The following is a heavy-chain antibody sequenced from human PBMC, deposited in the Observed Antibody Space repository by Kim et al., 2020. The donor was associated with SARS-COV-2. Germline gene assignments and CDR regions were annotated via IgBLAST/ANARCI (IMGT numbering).Heavy chain of an antibody. CDR1: GFTFDDYA. D-gene: IGHD2-8*01. CDR3: AKDIPSNDTETFDI. Sequence: GGSLRLSCAASGFTFDDYALHWVRLTPRKGLEWVSGISWNSATTDYADSVKGRFTISRDNARNSLYLQMNSLRPDDTAFYYCAKDIPSNDTETFDIWVPG. CDR2: ISWNSATT. J-gene: IGHJ3*02. V-gene: IGHV3-9*01.